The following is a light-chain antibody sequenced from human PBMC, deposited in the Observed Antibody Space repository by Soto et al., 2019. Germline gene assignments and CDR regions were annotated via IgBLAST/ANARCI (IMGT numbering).Light chain of an antibody. CDR3: QQRSNWPHSIT. J-gene: IGKJ5*01. CDR1: QGVTTN. V-gene: IGKV3-11*01. CDR2: DVS. Sequence: EILITQSPATLFVSPGDRAILSCRAGQGVTTNFAWYQQTSGQSPRLLIYDVSHRATGVPARFSGTGSWTDFTLTIRSLEPEDFAVYYCQQRSNWPHSITFGQGTRLEIK.